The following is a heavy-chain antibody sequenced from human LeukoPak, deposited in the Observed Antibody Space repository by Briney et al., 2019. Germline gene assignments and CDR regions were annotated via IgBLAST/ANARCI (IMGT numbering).Heavy chain of an antibody. J-gene: IGHJ4*02. V-gene: IGHV4-59*01. Sequence: SETLSLTCTVSGGSISSYSWSWIWQPPGKGLEWIGYIYYTGSTNYNPSLKSRVTISVDTSKSQFSLNLTSVTAADTALYYCARLGSSGLFDYWGLGILVTVSS. CDR3: ARLGSSGLFDY. CDR2: IYYTGST. D-gene: IGHD1-26*01. CDR1: GGSISSYS.